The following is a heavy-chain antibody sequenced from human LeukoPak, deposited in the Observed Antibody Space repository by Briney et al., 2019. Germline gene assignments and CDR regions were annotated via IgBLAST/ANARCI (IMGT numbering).Heavy chain of an antibody. CDR2: ISGSGGST. J-gene: IGHJ5*02. CDR1: GFTFSSYA. CDR3: AKDRGDYDFWSGSNLNWFDP. V-gene: IGHV3-23*01. Sequence: GGSLRLSCAASGFTFSSYAMSWVRQAPGKGLEWVSAISGSGGSTYYADSVKGRFTISRDNSKNTLYLQMNSLRAEDTAVYYCAKDRGDYDFWSGSNLNWFDPWGQGTLVTVSS. D-gene: IGHD3-3*01.